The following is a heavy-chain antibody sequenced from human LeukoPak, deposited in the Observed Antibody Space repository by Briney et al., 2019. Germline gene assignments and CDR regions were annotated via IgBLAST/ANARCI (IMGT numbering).Heavy chain of an antibody. CDR1: GFTFSSST. J-gene: IGHJ5*02. CDR2: IAVGSGNT. V-gene: IGHV1-58*01. Sequence: SVKVSCKASGFTFSSSTVQWVRQARGQRLGWIGWIAVGSGNTKYAQELQERVTITRDLSTSTSYMELSSLRSEDTAVYYCAAERYVDNCCWFDPWGQGTLVTVSS. CDR3: AAERYVDNCCWFDP. D-gene: IGHD1-1*01.